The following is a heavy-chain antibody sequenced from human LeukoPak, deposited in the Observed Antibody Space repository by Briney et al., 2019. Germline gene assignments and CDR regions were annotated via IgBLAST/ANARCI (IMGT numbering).Heavy chain of an antibody. J-gene: IGHJ4*02. CDR3: ASGDTGIAARH. Sequence: SETLSLTCAVYGGSFSGYYWSWIRQPPGKGLEWIGEINHSGSTNYNPSLKSRVTISVDTSKNQFSLKLSSVTAADTAVYYCASGDTGIAARHWGQGTLATVSS. CDR2: INHSGST. D-gene: IGHD6-6*01. V-gene: IGHV4-34*01. CDR1: GGSFSGYY.